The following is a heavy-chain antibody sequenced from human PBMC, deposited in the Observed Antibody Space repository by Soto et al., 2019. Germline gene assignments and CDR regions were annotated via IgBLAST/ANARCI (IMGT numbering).Heavy chain of an antibody. CDR3: ARLYCGGDCYSEADYYYYGMDV. J-gene: IGHJ6*02. CDR1: GGSISSSSYY. D-gene: IGHD2-21*02. V-gene: IGHV4-39*01. Sequence: SETLSLTSTVSGGSISSSSYYWGWIRQPPGKGLEWIGSIYYSGSTYYNPSLKSRVTISVDTSKNQFSLKLSSVTASDTAVYYGARLYCGGDCYSEADYYYYGMDVWDQGTTVTGS. CDR2: IYYSGST.